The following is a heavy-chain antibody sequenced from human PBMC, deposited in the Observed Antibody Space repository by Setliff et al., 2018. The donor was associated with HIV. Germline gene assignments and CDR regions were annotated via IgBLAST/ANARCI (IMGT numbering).Heavy chain of an antibody. D-gene: IGHD3-10*01. J-gene: IGHJ6*03. CDR1: GGSISSDDYY. Sequence: PSETLSLTCTVSGGSISSDDYYWSWIRQSPGKGLEWIGHIHYKGNIDYNASLKSRLAISSDTSKNQFSLNLNSVTAADTAVYYCARTLSTMVKTDGYYDYYYMDVWGKGTTVTV. V-gene: IGHV4-30-4*08. CDR2: IHYKGNI. CDR3: ARTLSTMVKTDGYYDYYYMDV.